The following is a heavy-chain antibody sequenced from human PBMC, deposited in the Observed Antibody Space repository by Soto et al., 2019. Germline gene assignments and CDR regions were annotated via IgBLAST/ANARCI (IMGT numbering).Heavy chain of an antibody. D-gene: IGHD3-10*01. CDR2: IYYSGST. J-gene: IGHJ4*02. Sequence: KTSETLSLTCTVSGGSISSGDYYWSWIRQPPGKGLEWIGYIYYSGSTYYNPSLKSRVTISVDTSKNQFSLKLSSVTAADTAVYYCARGAARDRDYYGSGSYHLFDYWGQGTLVTVSS. CDR3: ARGAARDRDYYGSGSYHLFDY. CDR1: GGSISSGDYY. V-gene: IGHV4-30-4*01.